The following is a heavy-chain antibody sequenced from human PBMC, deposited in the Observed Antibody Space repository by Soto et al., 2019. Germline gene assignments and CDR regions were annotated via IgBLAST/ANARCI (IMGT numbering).Heavy chain of an antibody. CDR3: ARVEPSSSWYRYGMYV. CDR1: GGSIISSNYY. Sequence: PSETLSLTCTVSGGSIISSNYYWGWIRQPPGKGLEWIGSLYYSGSTYYNPSLKSRVTTSVDTSKNQFSLKLSSVTAADTAVYYCARVEPSSSWYRYGMYVWGQGTTVTVSS. V-gene: IGHV4-39*01. CDR2: LYYSGST. J-gene: IGHJ6*02. D-gene: IGHD6-13*01.